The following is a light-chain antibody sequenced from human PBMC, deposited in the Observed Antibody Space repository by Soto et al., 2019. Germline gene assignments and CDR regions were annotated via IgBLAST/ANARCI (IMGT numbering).Light chain of an antibody. CDR2: SNN. V-gene: IGLV1-44*01. J-gene: IGLJ3*02. CDR3: AAWDDSLNGPWV. CDR1: SSNIGSNT. Sequence: QSVLTQPPSASGTPGQRVTISCSGSSSNIGSNTVNWYQQLPGTAPKLLIYSNNQRPSGVPDRFSGSKSGTSASLAISGLQSEDEADYYYAAWDDSLNGPWVFGGGTKLTVL.